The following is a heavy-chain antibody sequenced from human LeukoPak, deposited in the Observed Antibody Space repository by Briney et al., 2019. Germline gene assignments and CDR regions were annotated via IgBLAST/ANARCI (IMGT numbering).Heavy chain of an antibody. Sequence: SSETLSLTCSVSGGSISSSGHYWGWIRQSPEKGLDWIGSIYSNGNTYYNPSVKSRVTISVDTSKNQFSLKLTSVTAAETAVYYCARSATVTTGYFDYWGQGALVTVSS. V-gene: IGHV4-39*07. CDR3: ARSATVTTGYFDY. J-gene: IGHJ4*02. CDR1: GGSISSSGHY. CDR2: IYSNGNT. D-gene: IGHD4-17*01.